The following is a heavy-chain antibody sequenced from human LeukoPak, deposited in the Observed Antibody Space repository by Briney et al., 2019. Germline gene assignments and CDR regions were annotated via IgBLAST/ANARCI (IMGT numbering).Heavy chain of an antibody. CDR3: AKDQWSFSYFDY. V-gene: IGHV3-48*03. Sequence: GGSLRLSCAASGFTFSSYEMNWVRQAPGKGLEWVSYISSSGSTIYYADSVKGRFTISRDNSKNTLYLQMNSLRAEDTAVYYCAKDQWSFSYFDYWGQGTLVTVSS. J-gene: IGHJ4*02. CDR2: ISSSGSTI. D-gene: IGHD1-26*01. CDR1: GFTFSSYE.